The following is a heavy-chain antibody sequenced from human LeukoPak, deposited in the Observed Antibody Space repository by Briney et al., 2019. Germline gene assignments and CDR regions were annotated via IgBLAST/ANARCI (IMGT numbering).Heavy chain of an antibody. J-gene: IGHJ4*02. CDR3: ATDRYYGGNSDPFDY. D-gene: IGHD4-23*01. V-gene: IGHV1-24*01. CDR1: GYTLTELS. CDR2: FDPEDGET. Sequence: ASVKVSCKVSGYTLTELSMLWVRQAPGKGLEWMGGFDPEDGETIYAQKFQGRVTMTEDTSTDTAYMELSSLRSEDTAVYYCATDRYYGGNSDPFDYWGQGTLVTVSS.